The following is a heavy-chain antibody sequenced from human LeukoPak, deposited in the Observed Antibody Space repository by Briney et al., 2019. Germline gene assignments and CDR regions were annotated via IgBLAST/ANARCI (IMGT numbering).Heavy chain of an antibody. Sequence: ASGKVSCMASGYSFTSFGLSWVRQAPGQGPERMGWISAASGSTNYAQKFQDRVTMTTDTSTTTVYMELRSLRSDDTAVYYCAKEQEGTAIGGVFDYWGQGTVVTVSS. CDR3: AKEQEGTAIGGVFDY. CDR2: ISAASGST. V-gene: IGHV1-18*01. CDR1: GYSFTSFG. J-gene: IGHJ4*02. D-gene: IGHD2-21*02.